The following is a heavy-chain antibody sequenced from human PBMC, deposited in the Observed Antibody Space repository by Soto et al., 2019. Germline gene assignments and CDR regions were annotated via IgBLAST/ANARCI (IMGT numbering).Heavy chain of an antibody. D-gene: IGHD6-19*01. Sequence: QVQLVQSGAEVKKPGASVKVSCKASGYTFTSYGIGWVRQAPGQGLEWMGWIRPYNGNTNYAQKLQRRDTMTTDTSTTTAYLDLRSLTSDDTPVYYCARVGGSRWSSVSDYWGQGTLVTVST. J-gene: IGHJ4*02. CDR1: GYTFTSYG. CDR3: ARVGGSRWSSVSDY. CDR2: IRPYNGNT. V-gene: IGHV1-18*01.